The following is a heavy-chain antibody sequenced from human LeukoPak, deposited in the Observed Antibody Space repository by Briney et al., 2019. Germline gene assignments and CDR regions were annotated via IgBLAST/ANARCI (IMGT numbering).Heavy chain of an antibody. D-gene: IGHD4-23*01. V-gene: IGHV3-74*01. CDR1: GFTFSTYW. CDR3: ARDSVATLNY. CDR2: INTDGSST. Sequence: GGSLRLSCAASGFTFSTYWMHWVRQAPGKGPVWVSRINTDGSSTTYADSVKGRLTISRDNAKNTLYLQMNSLRAEDTAVYYCARDSVATLNYWGQGTLVTVSS. J-gene: IGHJ4*02.